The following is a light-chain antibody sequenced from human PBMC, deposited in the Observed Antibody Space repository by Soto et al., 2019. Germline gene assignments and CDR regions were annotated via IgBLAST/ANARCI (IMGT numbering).Light chain of an antibody. V-gene: IGLV1-40*01. CDR2: GNS. Sequence: QSVLTRPPSVSGAPGQRVTISCTGSSSNIGAGYDVNWYQQLPGTAPKFLIFGNSNRPSGVPDRFSGSKSGTSASLAITGLQAEDEADYYCQSYDSSLSGYVFGTGTKVTVL. CDR1: SSNIGAGYD. CDR3: QSYDSSLSGYV. J-gene: IGLJ1*01.